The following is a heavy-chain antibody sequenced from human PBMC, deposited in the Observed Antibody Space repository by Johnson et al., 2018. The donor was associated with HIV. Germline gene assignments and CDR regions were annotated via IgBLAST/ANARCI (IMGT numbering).Heavy chain of an antibody. CDR3: ARASALDI. J-gene: IGHJ3*02. V-gene: IGHV3-64*01. Sequence: VQLVESGGGVVQPGRSLRLSCAASGFTFSSYAMHWVRQAPGKGLEYVSAISSNGGSTYYANSVKGRFTISRDNSKNTLYLQMGSLRAEDMAVYYCARASALDIWGQGTMVTVSS. CDR2: ISSNGGST. CDR1: GFTFSSYA.